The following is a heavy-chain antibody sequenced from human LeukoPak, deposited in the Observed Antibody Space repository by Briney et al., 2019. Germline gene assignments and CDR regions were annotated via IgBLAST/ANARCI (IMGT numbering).Heavy chain of an antibody. J-gene: IGHJ4*02. CDR3: ARRAGDYSHPYDY. D-gene: IGHD3-22*01. Sequence: PGGSLRLSCAASGFSFISYGMHWLRQPPGKGLEWVAFIRYDANIKYYADSVKGRFTISRDNSKNTMYLQMNSLRAEDTAVYYCARRAGDYSHPYDYWGQGTLVTVSS. V-gene: IGHV3-30*02. CDR2: IRYDANIK. CDR1: GFSFISYG.